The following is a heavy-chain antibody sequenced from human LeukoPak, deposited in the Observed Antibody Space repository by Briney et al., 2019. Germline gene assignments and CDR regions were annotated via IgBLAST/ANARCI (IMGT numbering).Heavy chain of an antibody. J-gene: IGHJ4*02. CDR1: GGSFSGYY. D-gene: IGHD3-10*01. CDR2: INHSGST. V-gene: IGHV4-34*01. Sequence: SETLSLTCAVFGGSFSGYYWSWIRQPPGKGLEWIGEINHSGSTNYNPSLKSRVTISVDTSKNQFSLRLSSVTTADTAVYYCARGAQLLWLQYWGQGSLVTVSS. CDR3: ARGAQLLWLQY.